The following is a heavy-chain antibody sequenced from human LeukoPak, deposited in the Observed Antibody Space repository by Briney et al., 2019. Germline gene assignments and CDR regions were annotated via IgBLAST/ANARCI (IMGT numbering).Heavy chain of an antibody. D-gene: IGHD5-24*01. CDR3: ARVFGYRSSFYDY. V-gene: IGHV4-39*07. CDR1: GGSISSSTYY. Sequence: PSETLSLTCTVSGGSISSSTYYWGWIRQPPGTGLEWIGSIYYSGSTYYNPSLKSRVAISVDTSKNQFSLKLSSVTAADTAVYYCARVFGYRSSFYDYWCQGTLVTVSS. CDR2: IYYSGST. J-gene: IGHJ4*02.